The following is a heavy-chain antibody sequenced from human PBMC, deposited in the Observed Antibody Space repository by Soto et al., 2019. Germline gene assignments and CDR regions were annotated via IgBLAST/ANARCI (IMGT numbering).Heavy chain of an antibody. J-gene: IGHJ6*02. Sequence: QVQLVESGGGVVQPGRSLRLSCAASGFTFSSYGMHWVRQAPGKGLEWVAVISYDGSNKYYADSVKGRFTISRDNSKNTLYLQMNSLRAEDTAVYYCAQDRGYSYGVYYYYGMDVWGQGTTVTVSS. CDR3: AQDRGYSYGVYYYYGMDV. CDR2: ISYDGSNK. V-gene: IGHV3-30*18. D-gene: IGHD5-18*01. CDR1: GFTFSSYG.